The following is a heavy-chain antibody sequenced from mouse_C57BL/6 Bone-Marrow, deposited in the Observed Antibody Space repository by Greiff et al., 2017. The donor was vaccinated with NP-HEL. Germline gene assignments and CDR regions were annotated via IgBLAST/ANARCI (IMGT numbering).Heavy chain of an antibody. CDR2: ISSGGDYI. D-gene: IGHD1-1*01. CDR3: TRERGSSLAY. Sequence: EVKLVESGEGLVKPGGSLKLSCAASGFTFSSYAMSWVRQTPEKRLEWVAYISSGGDYIYYADTVKGRFTISRDNARNTRYLQMSSLKSEDTAMYYCTRERGSSLAYWGQGTLVTVSA. CDR1: GFTFSSYA. J-gene: IGHJ3*01. V-gene: IGHV5-9-1*02.